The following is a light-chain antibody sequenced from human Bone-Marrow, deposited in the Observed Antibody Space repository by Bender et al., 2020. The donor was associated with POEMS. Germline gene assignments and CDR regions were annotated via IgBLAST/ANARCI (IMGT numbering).Light chain of an antibody. CDR1: SSNIRGNA. CDR3: SAWDGILNGWV. V-gene: IGLV1-44*01. Sequence: SGSSSNIRGNAVNWWQQLPGTAPKLLIYGNDQRPSGVPDRFSGSKSGTSASLAISGLQSEDEADYFCSAWDGILNGWVFGGGTELTVL. CDR2: GND. J-gene: IGLJ3*02.